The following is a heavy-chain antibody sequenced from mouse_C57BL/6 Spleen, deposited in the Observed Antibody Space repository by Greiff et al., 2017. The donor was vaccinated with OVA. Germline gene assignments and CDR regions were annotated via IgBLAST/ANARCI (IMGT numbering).Heavy chain of an antibody. CDR2: ISDGGSYT. J-gene: IGHJ4*01. CDR3: ARLGRYYAMDY. V-gene: IGHV5-4*03. CDR1: GFTFSSYA. Sequence: EVKLMESGGGLVKPGGSLKLSCAASGFTFSSYAMSWVRQTPEKRLEWVATISDGGSYTYYPDNVKGRFTISRDNAKNNLYLQMSHLKSEDTAMYYCARLGRYYAMDYWGQGTSVTVSS.